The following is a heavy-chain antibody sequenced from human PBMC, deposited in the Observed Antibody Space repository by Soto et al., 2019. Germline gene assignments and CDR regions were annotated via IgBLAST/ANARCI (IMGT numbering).Heavy chain of an antibody. CDR1: GFTFSDYY. D-gene: IGHD2-2*01. Sequence: GGSLRLSCAASGFTFSDYYMSWIRQAPGKGLEWVSYISSSGSTIYYADSVKGRFTISRDNAKNSLYLQMNSLRAEDTAVYYCARDYCSSTSCYDAFDIWGQGTMVTVSS. CDR3: ARDYCSSTSCYDAFDI. CDR2: ISSSGSTI. V-gene: IGHV3-11*01. J-gene: IGHJ3*02.